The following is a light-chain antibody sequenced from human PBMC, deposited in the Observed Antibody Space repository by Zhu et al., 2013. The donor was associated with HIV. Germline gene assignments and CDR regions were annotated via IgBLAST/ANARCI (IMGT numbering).Light chain of an antibody. J-gene: IGKJ1*01. Sequence: DIVLTQSPGTLSLSPGERATLSCTASQSVSSSYLTWYQQRPGQAPRLLIYGASTRAIGIPARFSGSGSGTDFTLTISSLQSEDFAVYYCQQYNNWPPWTFGQGTKVEIK. CDR2: GAS. V-gene: IGKV3-15*01. CDR3: QQYNNWPPWT. CDR1: QSVSSSY.